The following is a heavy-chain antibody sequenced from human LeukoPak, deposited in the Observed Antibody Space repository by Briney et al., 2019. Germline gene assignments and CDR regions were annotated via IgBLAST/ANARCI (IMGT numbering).Heavy chain of an antibody. D-gene: IGHD3-3*01. CDR1: GFTFNNYD. CDR3: AKRPYYDFWSPGRGNWFDP. J-gene: IGHJ5*02. CDR2: IRSDGSNK. Sequence: GGSLRLSCAASGFTFNNYDMQWVRQAPGKGLEWVTFIRSDGSNKYYADSVKGRFTISRDNSKNTLYLQMNSLRAEDTAVYYCAKRPYYDFWSPGRGNWFDPWGQGTLVTVSS. V-gene: IGHV3-30*02.